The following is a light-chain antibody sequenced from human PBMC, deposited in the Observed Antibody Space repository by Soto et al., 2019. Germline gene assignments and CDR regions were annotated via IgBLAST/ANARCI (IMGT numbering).Light chain of an antibody. Sequence: EIVLTQSPGTLSLSPGERATLSCRASQSVSSSYLAWYQHKPGQAPRLLIYGASSTATGIPDRFSGSGSGTDFTLTISRLEPEDFVVYYCQHYNNCPPYTFGQGTKVDIK. J-gene: IGKJ2*01. V-gene: IGKV3-20*01. CDR3: QHYNNCPPYT. CDR1: QSVSSSY. CDR2: GAS.